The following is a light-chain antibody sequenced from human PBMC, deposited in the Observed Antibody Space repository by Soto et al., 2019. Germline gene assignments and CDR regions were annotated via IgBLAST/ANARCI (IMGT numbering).Light chain of an antibody. CDR1: QSVSTN. V-gene: IGKV3-15*01. CDR3: QQYGDSPWT. Sequence: EIVMTQSPTTLSVSPGERATLSCRASQSVSTNLAWYQQKPGQVPSLLIYGASTRASGIPARFSGSGSGTEFTLTIGSLQSEDFAVYYCQQYGDSPWTFGQGTKVEIK. CDR2: GAS. J-gene: IGKJ1*01.